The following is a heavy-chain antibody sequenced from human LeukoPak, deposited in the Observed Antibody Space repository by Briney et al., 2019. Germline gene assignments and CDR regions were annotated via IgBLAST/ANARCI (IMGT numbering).Heavy chain of an antibody. CDR2: INPNSGGT. CDR3: ARLYYYDSSGYYYLDY. CDR1: GYTFTGYY. J-gene: IGHJ4*02. D-gene: IGHD3-22*01. V-gene: IGHV1-2*02. Sequence: GASVKVSCKASGYTFTGYYMHWVRQAPGQGLEWMGWINPNSGGTNYAQKFQGRATMTRDTSISTAYMELSRLRSDDTAVYYCARLYYYDSSGYYYLDYWGQGTLVTVSS.